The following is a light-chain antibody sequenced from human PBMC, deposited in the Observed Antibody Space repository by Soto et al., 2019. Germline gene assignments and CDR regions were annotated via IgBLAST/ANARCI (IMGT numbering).Light chain of an antibody. CDR2: EVS. CDR1: SSDVGGYNY. V-gene: IGLV2-14*01. J-gene: IGLJ2*01. CDR3: SSYTSSSTLVV. Sequence: QSALTQPASVSGSPGQSITISCTGTSSDVGGYNYVSWYQQHPGKAPKLMIYEVSNRPSGVSNRFSGSKSGNTASLTISGXQAEDEADYYCSSYTSSSTLVVFGGGTKLTVL.